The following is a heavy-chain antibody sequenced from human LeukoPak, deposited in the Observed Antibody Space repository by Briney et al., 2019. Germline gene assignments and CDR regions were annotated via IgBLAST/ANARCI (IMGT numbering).Heavy chain of an antibody. Sequence: SLRLSCAASGFNFDDYGMHWVRQAPGKGLEWVSGISWNSGSIGYADSVKGRFTISRDNAKNSLYLQMNSLRVEDTALYYCAKDATYSSGWTDYWGQGTLVTVSS. J-gene: IGHJ4*02. D-gene: IGHD6-19*01. CDR1: GFNFDDYG. CDR3: AKDATYSSGWTDY. CDR2: ISWNSGSI. V-gene: IGHV3-9*01.